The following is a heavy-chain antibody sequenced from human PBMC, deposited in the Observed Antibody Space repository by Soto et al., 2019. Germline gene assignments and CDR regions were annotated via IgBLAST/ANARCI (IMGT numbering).Heavy chain of an antibody. CDR3: ARQGFGALHGLVDV. V-gene: IGHV4-59*08. CDR2: VNDNWGS. CDR1: GGSISSYY. D-gene: IGHD3-10*01. J-gene: IGHJ6*02. Sequence: QVPLQESGPGLVKPSETLSLSCTVSGGSISSYYWSWFRQTPEKGLEWIGYVNDNWGSNYNPSLKXXVXXSLDPSKRQFSLKLTSVTATDTGVYYCARQGFGALHGLVDVWAQGTTVTVSS.